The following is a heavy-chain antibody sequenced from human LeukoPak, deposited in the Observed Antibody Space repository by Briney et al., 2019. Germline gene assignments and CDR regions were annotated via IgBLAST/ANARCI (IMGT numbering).Heavy chain of an antibody. CDR1: GFPFSSYI. J-gene: IGHJ4*02. D-gene: IGHD4-17*01. CDR2: ISSSSSYI. V-gene: IGHV3-21*01. CDR3: ARFDYADYLAFDY. Sequence: GGSLRLSCAASGFPFSSYIMNWVRQAPGKGLDRVSSISSSSSYIYYADSVKGRFTISRDNARNSLYLQMNGLRAEDTAVYYCARFDYADYLAFDYWGQGTLVTVSS.